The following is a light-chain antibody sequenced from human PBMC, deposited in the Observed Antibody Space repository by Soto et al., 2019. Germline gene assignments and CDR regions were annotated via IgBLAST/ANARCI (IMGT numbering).Light chain of an antibody. CDR3: QQSGSSCPMYT. V-gene: IGKV3-20*01. CDR1: HSVSSSH. J-gene: IGKJ2*01. Sequence: EIVLTQSPGTLSLSPGERATLSCRASHSVSSSHLAWYQQKPGQAPRLLIYGAYSRATGIPDRFSGSGSRIDFSITVSRLALEDFAVYYWQQSGSSCPMYTFGQGTKLVIK. CDR2: GAY.